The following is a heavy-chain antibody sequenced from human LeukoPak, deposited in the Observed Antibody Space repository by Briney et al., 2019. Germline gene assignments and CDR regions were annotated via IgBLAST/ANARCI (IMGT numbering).Heavy chain of an antibody. CDR1: GFTFSSYA. D-gene: IGHD2-2*01. CDR2: ISGSGGST. J-gene: IGHJ4*02. Sequence: GGSLRLSCAASGFTFSSYAMSWVRQAPGKGLEWVSAISGSGGSTYYADSVRGRFTISRDNSKNTLYLQMNSLRAEDTAVYYCAKGTPYCSSTSCYRVFDYWGQGTLVTVSS. CDR3: AKGTPYCSSTSCYRVFDY. V-gene: IGHV3-23*01.